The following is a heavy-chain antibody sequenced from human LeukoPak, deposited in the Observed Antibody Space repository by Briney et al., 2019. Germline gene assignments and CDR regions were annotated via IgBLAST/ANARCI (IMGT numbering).Heavy chain of an antibody. V-gene: IGHV3-7*03. CDR3: AKVRSMSYYDSSGYYPFDY. CDR1: GFTFSSYA. D-gene: IGHD3-22*01. CDR2: IKQDGNEK. Sequence: GGSLRLSCAASGFTFSSYAMHWVRQAPGKGLEWVANIKQDGNEKKYVDSVKGRFTISRDNSKNTLYLQMNSLRAEDTAVYYCAKVRSMSYYDSSGYYPFDYWGQGTLVTVSS. J-gene: IGHJ4*02.